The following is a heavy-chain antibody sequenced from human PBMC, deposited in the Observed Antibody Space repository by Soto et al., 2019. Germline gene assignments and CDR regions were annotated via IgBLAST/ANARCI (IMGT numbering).Heavy chain of an antibody. V-gene: IGHV3-23*01. J-gene: IGHJ4*02. Sequence: GGSLRLSCAASGFTFSSYAMSWVRQAPGKGLEWVSAISGSGDSTYYADSVKGRFTISRDNSKNTQYLQMNSLRAEDIALFYCAKEPYSTMVRGVIVGYWGQGTLVTVSS. D-gene: IGHD3-10*01. CDR2: ISGSGDST. CDR3: AKEPYSTMVRGVIVGY. CDR1: GFTFSSYA.